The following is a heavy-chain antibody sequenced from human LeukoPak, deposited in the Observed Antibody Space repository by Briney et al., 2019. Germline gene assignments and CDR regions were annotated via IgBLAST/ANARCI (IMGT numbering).Heavy chain of an antibody. CDR1: GGTFSSYA. CDR2: ISAYNGNT. CDR3: ARDVGGYSSSSGPLLTY. V-gene: IGHV1-18*01. Sequence: ASVKVSCKASGGTFSSYAISWVRQAPGQGLEWMGWISAYNGNTNYAQKLQGRVTMTTDTSTSTAYMELSRLRSDDTAVYYCARDVGGYSSSSGPLLTYWGQGTLVTVSS. D-gene: IGHD6-6*01. J-gene: IGHJ4*02.